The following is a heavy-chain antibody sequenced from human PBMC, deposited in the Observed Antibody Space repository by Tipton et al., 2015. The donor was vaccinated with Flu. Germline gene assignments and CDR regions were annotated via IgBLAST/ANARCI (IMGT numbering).Heavy chain of an antibody. CDR3: AKDPPTRNWFDP. CDR2: IYYSGST. CDR1: GGSISRSSYY. V-gene: IGHV4-39*07. D-gene: IGHD5-12*01. Sequence: TLSLTCTVSGGSISRSSYYWGWIRQPPGKGLEWIGSIYYSGSTQYNPSLKSRVTISVDTSKNQYSLKLSSVTAAETAVYYCAKDPPTRNWFDPWGQGTLVIVSS. J-gene: IGHJ5*02.